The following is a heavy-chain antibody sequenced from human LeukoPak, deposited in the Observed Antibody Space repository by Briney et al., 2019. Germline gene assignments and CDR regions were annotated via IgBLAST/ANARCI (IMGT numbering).Heavy chain of an antibody. Sequence: GRSLRLSCAASGFTFDDYAMHWVRQAPGKCLEWVSGISWNSGSIGYADSVKGRFTISRDNAKNSLYLQMNSLRAEDMALYYCAKGAVAAVYNEGFDPWGQGTLVTVSS. CDR3: AKGAVAAVYNEGFDP. J-gene: IGHJ5*02. D-gene: IGHD6-19*01. V-gene: IGHV3-9*03. CDR1: GFTFDDYA. CDR2: ISWNSGSI.